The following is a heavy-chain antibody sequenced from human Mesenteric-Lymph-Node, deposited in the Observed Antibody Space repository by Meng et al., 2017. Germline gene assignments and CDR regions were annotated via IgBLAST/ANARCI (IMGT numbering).Heavy chain of an antibody. CDR3: ARDGSGSNYVWFDP. D-gene: IGHD1-26*01. CDR1: GYSISGGYY. J-gene: IGHJ5*02. Sequence: GSLRLSCTVSGYSISGGYYWSWIRQPPGKGLEWIGSMYHSGSTYYNPSLKSRVTISVDTSKNQFSLNLRSMTAADTAVYYCARDGSGSNYVWFDPWGQGTQVTVSS. CDR2: MYHSGST. V-gene: IGHV4-38-2*02.